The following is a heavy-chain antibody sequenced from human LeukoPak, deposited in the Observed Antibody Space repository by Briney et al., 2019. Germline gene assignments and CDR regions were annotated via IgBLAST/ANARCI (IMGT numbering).Heavy chain of an antibody. CDR1: GFTFSSYW. V-gene: IGHV3-7*01. CDR3: ARDVSGIAAAGSDY. Sequence: QPGGSLRLSCAASGFTFSSYWMSWVRQAPGKGLEWVANIKQDGSEKYYVDSVKGRFTISRDNAKNSLYLQMNSLRAEDTAVYYCARDVSGIAAAGSDYWGQGTLVTVSS. D-gene: IGHD6-13*01. CDR2: IKQDGSEK. J-gene: IGHJ4*02.